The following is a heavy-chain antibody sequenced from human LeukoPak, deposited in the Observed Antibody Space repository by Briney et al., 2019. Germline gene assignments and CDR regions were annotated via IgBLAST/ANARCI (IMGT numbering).Heavy chain of an antibody. J-gene: IGHJ6*02. CDR3: ARDMTVTTSSDYYYGMDV. Sequence: ASVKVSCKASGGTFSSYAISWVRQAPGQGLEWMGRIIPIFGIANYAQKFQGRVTITADKSTSTAYMELSSLGSEDTAVYYCARDMTVTTSSDYYYGMDVWGQGTTVTVFS. CDR2: IIPIFGIA. D-gene: IGHD4-17*01. V-gene: IGHV1-69*04. CDR1: GGTFSSYA.